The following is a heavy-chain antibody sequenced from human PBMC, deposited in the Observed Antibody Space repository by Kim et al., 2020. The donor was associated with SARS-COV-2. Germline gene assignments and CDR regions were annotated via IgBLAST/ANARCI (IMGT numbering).Heavy chain of an antibody. V-gene: IGHV3-33*01. Sequence: GGSLRLSCAASGFNLSNYGMHWVRQAPGKGLEWVAVMWHDGSKKYYADSVKGRFSISRDNSKNTLYLQMNSLKSADTAIYYCARPHAGADAFDYWGQGTLVTVSS. D-gene: IGHD3-10*01. CDR3: ARPHAGADAFDY. CDR1: GFNLSNYG. J-gene: IGHJ4*02. CDR2: MWHDGSKK.